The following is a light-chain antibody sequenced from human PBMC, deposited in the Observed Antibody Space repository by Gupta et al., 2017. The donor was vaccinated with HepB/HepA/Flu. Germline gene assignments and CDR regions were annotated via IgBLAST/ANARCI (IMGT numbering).Light chain of an antibody. Sequence: SYVLTQPPSVSVAPGKTARITCGGNNIGSKSLHWYQQKPGQAPVLVVYDVSARPSGFPERFSGSNSGNTATLTISRVEAGDEADYYCQLWYSSSDHVVFGGGTKLTVL. CDR1: NIGSKS. J-gene: IGLJ2*01. V-gene: IGLV3-21*03. CDR3: QLWYSSSDHVV. CDR2: DVS.